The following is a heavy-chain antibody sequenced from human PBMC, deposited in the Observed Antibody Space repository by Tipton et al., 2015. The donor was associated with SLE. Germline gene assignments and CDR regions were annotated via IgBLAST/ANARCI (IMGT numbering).Heavy chain of an antibody. V-gene: IGHV3-48*01. CDR3: ARVGSSSAK. Sequence: SLRLSCAASGFTFSSYSMNWVRQAPGKGLEWVSYISSSSSTIYYADSVKGRFTISRDNSKNTLYLQMNSLRAEDTAVYYCARVGSSSAKWGQGTLVTVSS. D-gene: IGHD6-6*01. CDR1: GFTFSSYS. CDR2: ISSSSSTI. J-gene: IGHJ4*02.